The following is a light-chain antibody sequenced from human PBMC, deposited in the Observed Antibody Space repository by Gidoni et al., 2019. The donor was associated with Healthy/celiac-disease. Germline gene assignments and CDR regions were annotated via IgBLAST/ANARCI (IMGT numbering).Light chain of an antibody. CDR1: NIGSNW. CDR2: DDS. Sequence: SYVLPHPPSFSVAPRRTARITCVGNNIGSNWVQWYQQEPCQAPALVVYDDSDRPSGIPERFSGSNSGNTATLTISRVEAGDEDDDYCQVWDSSSDHAWVFGGGTKLTVL. V-gene: IGLV3-21*02. CDR3: QVWDSSSDHAWV. J-gene: IGLJ3*02.